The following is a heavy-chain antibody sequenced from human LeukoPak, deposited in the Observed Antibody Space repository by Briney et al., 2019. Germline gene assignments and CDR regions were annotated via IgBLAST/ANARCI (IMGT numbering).Heavy chain of an antibody. J-gene: IGHJ5*02. D-gene: IGHD4-11*01. CDR1: GGTFSSYA. CDR3: ARSPAQGIQTTPYNWFDP. V-gene: IGHV1-69*13. Sequence: SVKVSCKASGGTFSSYAVSWVRQAPGQGLEWMGGIIPIFGTANYAQKFQGRVTITADESTSTAYMELSSLRSDDTAVYYCARSPAQGIQTTPYNWFDPWGQGTLVTVSS. CDR2: IIPIFGTA.